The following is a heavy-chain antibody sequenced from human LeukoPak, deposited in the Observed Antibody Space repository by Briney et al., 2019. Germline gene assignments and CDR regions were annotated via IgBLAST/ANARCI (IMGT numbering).Heavy chain of an antibody. J-gene: IGHJ4*02. CDR3: ARGGWYDSSGYYNDFDY. CDR2: ISSSSSYI. V-gene: IGHV3-21*01. CDR1: GFTFSSYS. Sequence: NTGGSLRLSCAASGFTFSSYSMNWVRQAPGKGLEWVSSISSSSSYIYYADSVKGRFTISRDNAKNSLYQQMNSLRAEDTAVYYCARGGWYDSSGYYNDFDYWGQGTLVTVSS. D-gene: IGHD3-22*01.